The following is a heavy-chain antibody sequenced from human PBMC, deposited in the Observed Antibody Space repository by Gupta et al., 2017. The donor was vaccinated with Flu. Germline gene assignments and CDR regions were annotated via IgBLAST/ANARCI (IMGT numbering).Heavy chain of an antibody. Sequence: QVQLQESGPGLVKPSETLSLACSVSGDSFGHFYWSWVRQPPGGGLEWIGYIYYTGRTNYNPSFQSRRTISIDTSKNQFSLSLASVTAADTAVYFCARVSCAGGTCNAEGSDSFDIWGHGTVVTVS. D-gene: IGHD2-21*01. V-gene: IGHV4-59*01. CDR2: IYYTGRT. J-gene: IGHJ3*02. CDR1: GDSFGHFY. CDR3: ARVSCAGGTCNAEGSDSFDI.